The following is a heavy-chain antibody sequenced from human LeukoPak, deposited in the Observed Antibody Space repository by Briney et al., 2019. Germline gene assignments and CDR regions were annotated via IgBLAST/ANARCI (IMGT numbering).Heavy chain of an antibody. CDR3: ATHSSSWYRFDY. CDR2: IRYDGSNK. CDR1: GFTFSSYG. Sequence: GRSLRLSCAASGFTFSSYGMHWVRQAPGKGLEWVAFIRYDGSNKYYADSVKGRFTISRDNSKNTLYLQMNSLRAEDTAVYYCATHSSSWYRFDYWGQGTLVTVSS. D-gene: IGHD6-13*01. J-gene: IGHJ4*02. V-gene: IGHV3-30*02.